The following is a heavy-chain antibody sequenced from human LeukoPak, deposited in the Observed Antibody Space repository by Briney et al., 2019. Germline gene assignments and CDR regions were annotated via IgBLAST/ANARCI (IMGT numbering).Heavy chain of an antibody. Sequence: GGSLRLTCAASGFTFSGYWMHWVRQAPGKGLAWVSVIRSDGSITTYADSVKGRFTISRDTAKNTLYLQMNSLRAEDTAVYYCARDGRSGNFDKWGQGTLVSVSS. V-gene: IGHV3-74*01. CDR1: GFTFSGYW. CDR3: ARDGRSGNFDK. CDR2: IRSDGSIT. J-gene: IGHJ4*02. D-gene: IGHD1-26*01.